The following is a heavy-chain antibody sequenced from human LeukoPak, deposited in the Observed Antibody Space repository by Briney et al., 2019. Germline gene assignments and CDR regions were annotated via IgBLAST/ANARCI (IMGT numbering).Heavy chain of an antibody. CDR2: ISWDGGST. J-gene: IGHJ6*02. Sequence: GGSLRLSCAASGFTFDDYAMHWVRQAPGKGLEWVSLISWDGGSTYYADSVKGRFTISRDNSKNSLYLQMNSLRAEDTALYYCAKVRSGSFYYGMDVWGQGTTVTVSS. CDR3: AKVRSGSFYYGMDV. CDR1: GFTFDDYA. D-gene: IGHD1-26*01. V-gene: IGHV3-43D*03.